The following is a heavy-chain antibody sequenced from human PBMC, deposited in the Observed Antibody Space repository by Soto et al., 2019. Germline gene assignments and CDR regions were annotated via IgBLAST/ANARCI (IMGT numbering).Heavy chain of an antibody. Sequence: QVQLVESGGGVVQPGRSLRLSCAASGFTFSNYGMQWVRQAPGKGLEWVAVIWYAGTNKYYADSVKGRFTISRDNSKNTLYLQMNSLRAEDTAVYYCARDQAAAPTLDYYFGMDVWGQGTTVTVSS. J-gene: IGHJ6*02. D-gene: IGHD6-13*01. V-gene: IGHV3-33*01. CDR2: IWYAGTNK. CDR1: GFTFSNYG. CDR3: ARDQAAAPTLDYYFGMDV.